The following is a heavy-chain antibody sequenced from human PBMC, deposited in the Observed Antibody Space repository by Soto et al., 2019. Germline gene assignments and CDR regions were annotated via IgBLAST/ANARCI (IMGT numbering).Heavy chain of an antibody. CDR1: GFTFSSYW. Sequence: GGSLRLSCAASGFTFSSYWMHWVRQAPGKGLVWVSRINSDGSSTSYADSVKGRFTISRDNAKNTLYLQMNSLRAEDTAVYYCARDPQPLGGSSWNTYYYYYGMDVWGQGTTVTVSS. J-gene: IGHJ6*02. CDR3: ARDPQPLGGSSWNTYYYYYGMDV. D-gene: IGHD6-13*01. CDR2: INSDGSST. V-gene: IGHV3-74*01.